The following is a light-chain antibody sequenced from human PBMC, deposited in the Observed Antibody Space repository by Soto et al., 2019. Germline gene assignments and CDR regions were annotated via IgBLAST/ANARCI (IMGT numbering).Light chain of an antibody. CDR1: QSISIN. Sequence: EIVMTQSPATLSVSPGERAILSCRASQSISINLAWYQQKPGQAPRLLIYAASNRATGVPARFSGSWSGTEFTLTISSLQSEDFAVYYCQQRSNWPPITFGQGTRLEIK. J-gene: IGKJ5*01. CDR3: QQRSNWPPIT. V-gene: IGKV3-15*01. CDR2: AAS.